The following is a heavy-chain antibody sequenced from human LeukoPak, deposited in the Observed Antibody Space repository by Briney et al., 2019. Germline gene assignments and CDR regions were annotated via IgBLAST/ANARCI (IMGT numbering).Heavy chain of an antibody. CDR3: ARAVRGSYDY. J-gene: IGHJ4*02. D-gene: IGHD1-26*01. V-gene: IGHV3-30-3*01. CDR1: GFTFSSYA. CDR2: ISYDGSNK. Sequence: QPGRSLRLSCAASGFTFSSYAMHWVRQAPGKGLEWVAVISYDGSNKYYADSVKGRFTISRDNSKNTLYLQMNSLRAEDTAVYYCARAVRGSYDYWGQGTLVTVSS.